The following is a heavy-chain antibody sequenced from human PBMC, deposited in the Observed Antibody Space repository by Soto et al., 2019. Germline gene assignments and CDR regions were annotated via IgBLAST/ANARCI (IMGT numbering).Heavy chain of an antibody. D-gene: IGHD5-18*01. V-gene: IGHV4-59*01. CDR2: IYYSGN. CDR1: GGSISNFH. CDR3: ALGGYNYGPPFHF. Sequence: SETLSLTCNVSGGSISNFHLSWIRQPPGKGLEWIGYIYYSGNYYNPSLTSRVSMSLDKSKNQFSLHLKSVTAADTALYFRALGGYNYGPPFHFSGQGTRLTVYS. J-gene: IGHJ4*02.